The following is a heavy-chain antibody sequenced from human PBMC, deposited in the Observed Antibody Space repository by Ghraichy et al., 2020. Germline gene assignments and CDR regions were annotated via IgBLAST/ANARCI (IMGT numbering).Heavy chain of an antibody. CDR2: IYYSGST. D-gene: IGHD2-15*01. Sequence: SETLSLTCTVSGGSISSYYWSWIRQPPGKGLEWIGYIYYSGSTNYNPSLKSRVTISVDTSKNQFSLKLSSVTAADTAVYYCARGVLVDHYYYGMDVWGQGTTVTVSS. V-gene: IGHV4-59*01. CDR1: GGSISSYY. CDR3: ARGVLVDHYYYGMDV. J-gene: IGHJ6*02.